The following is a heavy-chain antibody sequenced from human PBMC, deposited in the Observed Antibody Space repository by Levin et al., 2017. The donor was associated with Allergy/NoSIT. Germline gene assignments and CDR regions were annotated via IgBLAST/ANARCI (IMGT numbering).Heavy chain of an antibody. J-gene: IGHJ4*02. Sequence: GGSLRLSCAASGFTFSSYWMNWVRQAPGKGLEWVANIKQDGSEKHYVDSVAGRFTISRDNAKKSLYLQMSSLRAEDTAVYYCAIGSGYHVHWGQGTLVTVSS. CDR2: IKQDGSEK. CDR1: GFTFSSYW. D-gene: IGHD3-22*01. V-gene: IGHV3-7*01. CDR3: AIGSGYHVH.